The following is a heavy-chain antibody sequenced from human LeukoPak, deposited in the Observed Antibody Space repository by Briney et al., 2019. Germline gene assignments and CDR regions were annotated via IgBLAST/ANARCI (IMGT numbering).Heavy chain of an antibody. D-gene: IGHD6-13*01. CDR2: IYYSGST. CDR1: AGSISSYY. V-gene: IGHV4-59*01. Sequence: SETLSLTCTVSAGSISSYYWSWIRQPPGKGLEWIGYIYYSGSTNYNPSLKSRVTISVDTSKNQFSLKLSSVTAADTAVYYCARARTLSSSWYYYFDYWGQGTLVTVSS. CDR3: ARARTLSSSWYYYFDY. J-gene: IGHJ4*02.